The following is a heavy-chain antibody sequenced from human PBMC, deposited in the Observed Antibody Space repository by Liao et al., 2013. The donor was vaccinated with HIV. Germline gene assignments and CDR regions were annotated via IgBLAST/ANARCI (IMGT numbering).Heavy chain of an antibody. D-gene: IGHD6-13*01. Sequence: QVQLQQWGAGLLKPSETLSLTCAVYGGSFSGYYWSWIRQPPGKGLEWIGEINHSGSTNYNPSLKSRVTISVDTSKNQFSLKLSSVTAADTAVYYCARVSGLEQQLERGAFDIWGQGTMVTVSS. CDR1: GGSFSGYY. CDR3: ARVSGLEQQLERGAFDI. CDR2: INHSGST. J-gene: IGHJ3*02. V-gene: IGHV4-34*01.